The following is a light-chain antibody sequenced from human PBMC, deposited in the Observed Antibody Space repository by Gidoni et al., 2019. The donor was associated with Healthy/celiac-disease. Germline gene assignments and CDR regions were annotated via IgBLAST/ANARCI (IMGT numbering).Light chain of an antibody. CDR3: QQYNNWPPRHT. CDR1: QSVSSN. Sequence: EIVMTQSSATLSVSPGERATLSCRASQSVSSNLAWYQQKPGQAPRLLIYGASTRATGIPARFSGSGSGTEFTLTISSLQSEDFAVYYCQQYNNWPPRHTFGQGTKLEIE. CDR2: GAS. V-gene: IGKV3-15*01. J-gene: IGKJ2*01.